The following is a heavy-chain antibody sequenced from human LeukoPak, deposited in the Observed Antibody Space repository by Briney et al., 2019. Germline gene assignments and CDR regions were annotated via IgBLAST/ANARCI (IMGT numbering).Heavy chain of an antibody. D-gene: IGHD6-13*01. J-gene: IGHJ5*02. CDR2: IYTSGST. Sequence: SETLSPTCTVSGGSISSYYWSWIRQPPGKGLEWIGYIYTSGSTNYHPSLKSRVTISVDTSKNQFSLKLSSVTAADTAVYYCARHYSCSWGIYNWFDPCHQTTLTTVSS. V-gene: IGHV4-4*09. CDR1: GGSISSYY. CDR3: ARHYSCSWGIYNWFDP.